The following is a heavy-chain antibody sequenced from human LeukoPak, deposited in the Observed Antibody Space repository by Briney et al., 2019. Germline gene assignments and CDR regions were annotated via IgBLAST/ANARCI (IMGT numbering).Heavy chain of an antibody. CDR1: GYTFTGYY. V-gene: IGHV1-46*01. Sequence: RASVKVSCKASGYTFTGYYMHWVRQAPGQGLEWMGIINPSGGSTSYAQKFKGRVTMTRDMSTSTVYMELSSLRSEDTAVYYCARALFDDIFTGYPDYWGQGTLVTVSS. D-gene: IGHD3-9*01. J-gene: IGHJ4*02. CDR2: INPSGGST. CDR3: ARALFDDIFTGYPDY.